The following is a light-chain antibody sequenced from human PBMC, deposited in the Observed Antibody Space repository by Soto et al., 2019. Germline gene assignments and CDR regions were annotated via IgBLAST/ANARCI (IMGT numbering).Light chain of an antibody. CDR1: QSISSNF. CDR3: KQYGGSPRT. CDR2: GAS. Sequence: ESVLTQSPGTLSLSPWEGATLSCRASQSISSNFLAWYQQKRGQAPRLLIHGASNRATGIPDRFSGSGSGTDFTLTITRLEPEDFAVYYCKQYGGSPRTFGQGTKV. J-gene: IGKJ1*01. V-gene: IGKV3-20*01.